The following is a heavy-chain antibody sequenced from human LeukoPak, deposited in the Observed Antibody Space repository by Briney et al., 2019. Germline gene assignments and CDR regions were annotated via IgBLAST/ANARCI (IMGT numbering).Heavy chain of an antibody. J-gene: IGHJ4*02. D-gene: IGHD5-12*01. Sequence: GVSLRLFCTASGYNFKIYWMLGLPGAPGKGLVWISHFNYDGTTTSYADSVKGRFTISRDNAKNTLYLQMNSLRAEDTAAFYCGRGRPRGYSGYVIDYWGQGTPITVSS. CDR2: FNYDGTTT. V-gene: IGHV3-74*01. CDR3: GRGRPRGYSGYVIDY. CDR1: GYNFKIYW.